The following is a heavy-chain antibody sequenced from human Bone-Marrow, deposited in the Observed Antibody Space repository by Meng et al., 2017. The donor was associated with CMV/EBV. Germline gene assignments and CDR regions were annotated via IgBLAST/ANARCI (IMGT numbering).Heavy chain of an antibody. Sequence: GGSLRLSCAASGFTFSNYALHWVRQAPGKGLEWVAVISYDGSNQYYADPVKGRFTISRDNSKNTLYLQMSSLRPEDTAVYYCARDGGATYYYYYGMDVWGQGTTVTVSS. J-gene: IGHJ6*02. CDR3: ARDGGATYYYYYGMDV. CDR2: ISYDGSNQ. D-gene: IGHD3-16*01. V-gene: IGHV3-30-3*01. CDR1: GFTFSNYA.